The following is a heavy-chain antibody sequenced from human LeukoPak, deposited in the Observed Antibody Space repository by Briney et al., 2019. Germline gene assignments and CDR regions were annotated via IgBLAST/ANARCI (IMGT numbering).Heavy chain of an antibody. D-gene: IGHD5-18*01. CDR1: GFTFSSYS. Sequence: GGSLRLSCAASGFTFSSYSMNWVRQAPGKGLEWVSSISSSSSYIYHADSVKGRFTISRDNAKNSLYLQMNSLRAEDTAVYYCARGGYSYGSNWFDPWGQGTLVTVSS. J-gene: IGHJ5*02. CDR3: ARGGYSYGSNWFDP. CDR2: ISSSSSYI. V-gene: IGHV3-21*01.